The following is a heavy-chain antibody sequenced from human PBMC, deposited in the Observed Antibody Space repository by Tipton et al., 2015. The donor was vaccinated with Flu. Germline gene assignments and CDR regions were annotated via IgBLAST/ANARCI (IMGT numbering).Heavy chain of an antibody. J-gene: IGHJ6*02. CDR1: GFTFSSYA. CDR3: AKEGGANWDDYYYYGMDV. Sequence: SLRLSCAASGFTFSSYAMCWVRQAPGKGLEWVSAISGSGGSTYYADSVKGRFTISRDNSKNTLYLQMNSLRAEDTAVYYCAKEGGANWDDYYYYGMDVWGQGTTVTVSS. D-gene: IGHD1-1*01. CDR2: ISGSGGST. V-gene: IGHV3-23*01.